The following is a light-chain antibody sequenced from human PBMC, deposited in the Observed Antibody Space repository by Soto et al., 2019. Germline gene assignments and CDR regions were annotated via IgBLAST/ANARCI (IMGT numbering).Light chain of an antibody. CDR3: QQYGSSPPWT. Sequence: EIVLTQSPGTLSLSPGTRATLSCRAIQSVSSSYLAWYQQKPGQAPRLLIYGASSRATGIPDRFSGSGSGTDFTLTISRLEPEDFAVYYCQQYGSSPPWTFGQGTKVDTK. V-gene: IGKV3-20*01. J-gene: IGKJ1*01. CDR1: QSVSSSY. CDR2: GAS.